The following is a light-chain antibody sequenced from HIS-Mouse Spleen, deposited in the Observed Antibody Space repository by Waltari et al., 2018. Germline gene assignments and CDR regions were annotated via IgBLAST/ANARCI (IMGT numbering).Light chain of an antibody. Sequence: SYELTQPPSVSVSPGQTARITCSGHALPNPYAYWYQQKPGQAPVLVLYKDSERPSGIPERFSGSSSGTTVTLTISGVQAEDEADYYCQSADSSGTYWVFGGGTKLTVL. CDR2: KDS. CDR1: ALPNPY. CDR3: QSADSSGTYWV. J-gene: IGLJ3*02. V-gene: IGLV3-25*03.